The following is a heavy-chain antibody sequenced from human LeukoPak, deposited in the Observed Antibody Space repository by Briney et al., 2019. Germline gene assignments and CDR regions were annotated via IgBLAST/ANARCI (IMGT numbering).Heavy chain of an antibody. CDR3: ASFWDYHGMWV. J-gene: IGHJ6*01. V-gene: IGHV3-30*03. Sequence: GRSLRLSCTASGFIFSNSGMHWVRQAPGKGLEWVAVISYDDNYKYYVDSVKGRFTISRDNSKNKLSLQMNSLRPEDSAIYYCASFWDYHGMWVWGPRATVIVSS. CDR2: ISYDDNYK. CDR1: GFIFSNSG. D-gene: IGHD3/OR15-3a*01.